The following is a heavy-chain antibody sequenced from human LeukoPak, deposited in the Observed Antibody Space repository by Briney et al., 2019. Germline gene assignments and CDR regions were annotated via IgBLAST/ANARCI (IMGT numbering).Heavy chain of an antibody. V-gene: IGHV1-69*13. J-gene: IGHJ5*02. CDR2: IIPIFGTA. CDR3: ARARDIVVVVAAFDP. CDR1: GGTFNSYA. Sequence: SVKVSCKASGGTFNSYAISWVRQAPGQGLEWMGGIIPIFGTANYAQKFQGRVTITADESTSTAYMELSSLRSEDTAVYYCARARDIVVVVAAFDPWGQGTLVTVSS. D-gene: IGHD2-15*01.